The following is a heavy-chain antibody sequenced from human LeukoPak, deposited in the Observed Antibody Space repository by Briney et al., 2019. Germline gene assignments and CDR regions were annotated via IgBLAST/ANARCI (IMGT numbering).Heavy chain of an antibody. CDR2: ISAYNGNT. CDR1: GYTFTTYA. D-gene: IGHD6-6*01. V-gene: IGHV1-18*01. CDR3: ARGESSSSPIFDY. J-gene: IGHJ4*02. Sequence: GASVKVSCKPSGYTFTTYAMHWVRQAPGQRLEWMGWISAYNGNTNYAQKLQGRVTMTTDTSTSTAYMELRSLRSDDTAVYYCARGESSSSPIFDYWGQGTLVTVSS.